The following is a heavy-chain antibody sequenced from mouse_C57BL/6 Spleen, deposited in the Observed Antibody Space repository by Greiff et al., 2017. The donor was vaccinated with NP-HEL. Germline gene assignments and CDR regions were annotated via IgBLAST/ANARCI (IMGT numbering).Heavy chain of an antibody. J-gene: IGHJ3*01. CDR1: GYAFSSYW. Sequence: QVQLQQSGAELVKPGASVKISCKASGYAFSSYWMNWVKQRPGKGLEWIGQIYPGDGDTNYNGKFKGKATLTADKSSSTAYMQLSSLTSEDSAVYFCARSGDYDGRAFAYWGQGTLVTVSA. V-gene: IGHV1-80*01. CDR2: IYPGDGDT. D-gene: IGHD2-4*01. CDR3: ARSGDYDGRAFAY.